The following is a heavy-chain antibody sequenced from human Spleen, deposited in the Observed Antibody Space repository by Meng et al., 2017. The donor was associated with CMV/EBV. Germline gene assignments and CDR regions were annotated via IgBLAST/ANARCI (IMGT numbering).Heavy chain of an antibody. Sequence: LSCGGAGFSFSSDGMKWGRQAPGRGLEWVSSINSNGIKKFYAKSLKGRFTISRDNSRNSLYLEMNSLRAEDTAFYYCARDLLLVYNLWGQGTLVTVSS. CDR3: ARDLLLVYNL. V-gene: IGHV3-21*01. D-gene: IGHD6-13*01. CDR2: INSNGIKK. J-gene: IGHJ5*02. CDR1: GFSFSSDG.